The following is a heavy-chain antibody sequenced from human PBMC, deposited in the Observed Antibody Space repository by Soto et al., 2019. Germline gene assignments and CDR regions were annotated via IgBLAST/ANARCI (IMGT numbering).Heavy chain of an antibody. CDR3: ARQYYFGSWSYYNPPFDF. CDR2: IYYSGNT. Sequence: ASETLSLTCTVSGGSISSSSYYWGWIRQPPGKGLEWIGSIYYSGNTYYNPSLKSRVTISVDTAKNQFSLKLSSVTAADTAVYYCARQYYFGSWSYYNPPFDFWGQGTLVTVSS. CDR1: GGSISSSSYY. D-gene: IGHD3-10*01. J-gene: IGHJ4*02. V-gene: IGHV4-39*01.